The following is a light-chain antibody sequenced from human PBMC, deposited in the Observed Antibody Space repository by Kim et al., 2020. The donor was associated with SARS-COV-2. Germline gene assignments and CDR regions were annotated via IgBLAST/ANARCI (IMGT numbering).Light chain of an antibody. V-gene: IGKV3-20*01. CDR3: QQYGSAPNT. CDR2: DAS. J-gene: IGKJ2*01. Sequence: EIVLTQSPGTLSSSPGERATLSCRASQSVRNNYLAWYQQKPGQVHRLLIYDASIRATGIPDRFSASGSGTDFTLTISRLEPEDSAVYYCQQYGSAPNTFAQGTKLEI. CDR1: QSVRNNY.